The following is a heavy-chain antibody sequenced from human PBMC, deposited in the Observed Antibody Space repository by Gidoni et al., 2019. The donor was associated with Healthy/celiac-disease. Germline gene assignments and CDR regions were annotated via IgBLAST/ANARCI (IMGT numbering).Heavy chain of an antibody. J-gene: IGHJ6*02. V-gene: IGHV4-34*01. CDR3: ARGTPLHHYYYYGMDV. CDR2: INNSGST. CDR1: GGSFSGYY. Sequence: QVQLQQWGAGLLKPSETLSLTCAVYGGSFSGYYWSWIRQPPGKGLEWMGEINNSGSTNYNPSLKSRVTISVDTSKNQFSLKLSSVTAADTAVYYCARGTPLHHYYYYGMDVWGQGTTVTVSS.